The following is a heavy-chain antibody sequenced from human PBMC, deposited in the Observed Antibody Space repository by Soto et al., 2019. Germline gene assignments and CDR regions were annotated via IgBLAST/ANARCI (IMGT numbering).Heavy chain of an antibody. Sequence: SERTSLTSTVAGGSISNSSNYWVWIRQPPGKGREWVGSMSYSGSTYYNPSLKSRVAISVDTSKNQLSLQVSSVTAADTAVYYCSRRAPEAFDPWGQGTL. CDR1: GGSISNSSNY. J-gene: IGHJ5*02. V-gene: IGHV4-39*01. CDR3: SRRAPEAFDP. CDR2: MSYSGST.